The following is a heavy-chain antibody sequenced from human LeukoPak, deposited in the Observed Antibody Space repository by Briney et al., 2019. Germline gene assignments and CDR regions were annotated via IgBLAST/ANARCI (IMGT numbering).Heavy chain of an antibody. J-gene: IGHJ6*02. D-gene: IGHD3-10*01. CDR1: GFTFSSYA. V-gene: IGHV3-30-3*01. CDR2: ISYDGSNK. Sequence: GGFLRLSCAASGFTFSSYAMHWVRQAPGRGLEWVAVISYDGSNKYYADSVKGRFTISRDNSKNTLYLQMNSLRAEDTAVYYCARGDYYGSGSSPQIYYYYGMDVWGQGTTVTVSS. CDR3: ARGDYYGSGSSPQIYYYYGMDV.